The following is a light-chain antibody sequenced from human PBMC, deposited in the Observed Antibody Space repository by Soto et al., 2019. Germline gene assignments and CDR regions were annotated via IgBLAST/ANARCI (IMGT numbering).Light chain of an antibody. CDR3: ATWDDSLSGLV. CDR1: TSDVGGYNS. CDR2: DVS. Sequence: QSVLTQPRSVAGSPGQSVTISCTGTTSDVGGYNSVSWYQQHPGKAPKLMIFDVSKRPSGVPDRFSGSKSGNTASLTISGLQAEDEADYYCATWDDSLSGLVFGGGTPLTVL. V-gene: IGLV2-11*01. J-gene: IGLJ2*01.